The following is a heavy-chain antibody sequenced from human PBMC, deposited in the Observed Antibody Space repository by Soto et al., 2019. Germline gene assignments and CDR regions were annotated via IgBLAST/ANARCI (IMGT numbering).Heavy chain of an antibody. Sequence: QVQLVQSGAEVKKPGASVKVSCKASGYSFTSYDINWVRQATGQGLEWMGWMNPNSGNTGYAQKFQGRVTMTRNTSISTSYMELSTLRSEDTAVYYWAREQQVRGFDPWGQGTLVTVSS. CDR3: AREQQVRGFDP. CDR2: MNPNSGNT. D-gene: IGHD6-13*01. CDR1: GYSFTSYD. J-gene: IGHJ5*02. V-gene: IGHV1-8*01.